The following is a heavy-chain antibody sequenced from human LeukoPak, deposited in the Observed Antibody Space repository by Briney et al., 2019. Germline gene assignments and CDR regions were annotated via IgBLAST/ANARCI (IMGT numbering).Heavy chain of an antibody. CDR3: ARVNDYVWGSYRSGGRINDWFDP. D-gene: IGHD3-16*02. V-gene: IGHV4-34*01. CDR2: INHSGST. J-gene: IGHJ5*02. CDR1: GGSFSGYY. Sequence: SETLSLTCAVYGGSFSGYYWSWIRQPPGKGLEWIGEINHSGSTNYNPSLKSRVAISVDTSKNQFSLKLGSVTAADTAVYYCARVNDYVWGSYRSGGRINDWFDPWGQGTLVTVSS.